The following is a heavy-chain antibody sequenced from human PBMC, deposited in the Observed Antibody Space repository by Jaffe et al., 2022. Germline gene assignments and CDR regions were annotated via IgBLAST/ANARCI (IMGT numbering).Heavy chain of an antibody. Sequence: QVQLQESGPGLVKPSQTLSLTCTVSGGSISSGSYYWSWIRQPAGKGLEWIGRIYTSGSTNYNPSLKSRVTISVDTSKNQFSLKLSSVTAADTAVYYCARFSLDVLRYFSGPIDAFDIWGQGTMVTVSS. J-gene: IGHJ3*02. D-gene: IGHD3-9*01. CDR2: IYTSGST. CDR1: GGSISSGSYY. V-gene: IGHV4-61*02. CDR3: ARFSLDVLRYFSGPIDAFDI.